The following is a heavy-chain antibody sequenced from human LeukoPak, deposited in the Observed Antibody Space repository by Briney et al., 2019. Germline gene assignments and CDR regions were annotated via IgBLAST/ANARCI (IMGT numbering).Heavy chain of an antibody. CDR2: ISSSSSYI. V-gene: IGHV3-21*01. D-gene: IGHD2-15*01. J-gene: IGHJ3*02. CDR1: GFTFSTYT. CDR3: ARDGGAATHDAFDI. Sequence: GGSLRLSCAASGFTFSTYTMNWVRQAPGKGLEWVSSISSSSSYIYYADSVKGRFTISRDNAKNSLYLQMNSLRAEDTAVYYCARDGGAATHDAFDIWGQGTMVTVSS.